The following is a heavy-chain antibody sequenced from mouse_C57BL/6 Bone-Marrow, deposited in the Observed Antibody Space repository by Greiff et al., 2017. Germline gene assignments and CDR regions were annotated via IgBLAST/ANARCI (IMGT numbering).Heavy chain of an antibody. CDR2: INPGSGGT. CDR3: AREAWFAY. Sequence: LQESGAELVRPGTSVKVSCKASGYAFTNYLIEWVKQRPGQGLEWIGVINPGSGGTNYNEKFKGKATLTADKSSSTAYMQLSSLTSEDSAVYFCAREAWFAYWGQGTLVTVSA. CDR1: GYAFTNYL. J-gene: IGHJ3*01. V-gene: IGHV1-54*01.